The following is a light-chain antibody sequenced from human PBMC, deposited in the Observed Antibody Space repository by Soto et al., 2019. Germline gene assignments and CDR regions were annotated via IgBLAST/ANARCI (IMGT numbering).Light chain of an antibody. CDR3: QAYEYSLTAAV. J-gene: IGLJ3*02. CDR1: SSNLGAGYD. V-gene: IGLV1-40*01. Sequence: QSVLTQPPSVSGAPGQRVTISCTGNSSNLGAGYDVHWYQQLPGAAPKLVIFGNRNRPSGVPERFSGSKSGTSASLAITGFQAEDEDEYYCQAYEYSLTAAVFGGGTKLTVL. CDR2: GNR.